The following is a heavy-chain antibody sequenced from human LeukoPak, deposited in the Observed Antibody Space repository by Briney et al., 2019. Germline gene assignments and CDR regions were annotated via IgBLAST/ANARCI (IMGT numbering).Heavy chain of an antibody. V-gene: IGHV1-2*02. CDR3: ARDELSNLDY. CDR1: GGTFSSYA. Sequence: ASVKVSCKASGGTFSSYAISWVRQAPGQGLEWMGWINPNSGGTNYAQKFQGRVTMTRDTSISTAYMELSRLRPDDTAVYYCARDELSNLDYWGQGTLVTVSS. CDR2: INPNSGGT. D-gene: IGHD4-11*01. J-gene: IGHJ4*02.